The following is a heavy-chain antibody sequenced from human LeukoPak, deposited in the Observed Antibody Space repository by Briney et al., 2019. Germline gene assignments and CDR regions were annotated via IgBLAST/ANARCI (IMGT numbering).Heavy chain of an antibody. J-gene: IGHJ6*01. D-gene: IGHD3-3*01. CDR3: AKGGGGMDV. CDR2: ISTTGFST. V-gene: IGHV3-23*01. Sequence: GGSLRLSCAASGFTFRNYAMSWVRQAPGEGLEWVSSISTTGFSTYYADSVKGRFTISRDNSKNTLYLQMNSLRAEDTAVYYCAKGGGGMDVWGQGTTVTVSS. CDR1: GFTFRNYA.